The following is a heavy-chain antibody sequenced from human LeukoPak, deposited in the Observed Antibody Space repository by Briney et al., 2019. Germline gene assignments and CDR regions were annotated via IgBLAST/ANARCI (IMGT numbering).Heavy chain of an antibody. J-gene: IGHJ3*02. Sequence: SQTLSLTCTVSGGSISSGGYYWSWIRQRPGKGLEWIGYIYYSGSTYYNPSLKSRVTISVDTSKNQFSLKLSSVTAADTAVYYCARVPYYYDSSDAFDIWGQGTMVTVSS. CDR2: IYYSGST. CDR3: ARVPYYYDSSDAFDI. CDR1: GGSISSGGYY. D-gene: IGHD3-22*01. V-gene: IGHV4-31*03.